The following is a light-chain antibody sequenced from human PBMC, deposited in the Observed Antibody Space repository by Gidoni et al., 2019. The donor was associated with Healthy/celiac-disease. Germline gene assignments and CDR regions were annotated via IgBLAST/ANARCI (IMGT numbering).Light chain of an antibody. CDR2: AAS. V-gene: IGKV1-39*01. Sequence: DIQMTQSPSSLSASVGDRVTITCRASQSISSYLNWYQQKPVKAPKLLVYAASSLQSGVPSRLSGSGSGTDFTLTISSLQPEEFATYYCQQSYSTPHTFGQGTKLEIK. CDR3: QQSYSTPHT. J-gene: IGKJ2*01. CDR1: QSISSY.